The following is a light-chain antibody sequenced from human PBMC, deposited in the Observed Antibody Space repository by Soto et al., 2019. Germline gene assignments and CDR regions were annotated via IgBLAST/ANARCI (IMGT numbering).Light chain of an antibody. CDR3: KQYGSSPLT. CDR1: QSVSSSY. J-gene: IGKJ4*01. CDR2: GAS. V-gene: IGKV3-20*01. Sequence: IVLTQSPGTLSFSPGERATLSCRASQSVSSSYLAWYQQKPGQAPRLLIYGASSRATGIPDRFSGSGSGKDFALTISRLEPEDFAVYYCKQYGSSPLTFGVGTKVDI.